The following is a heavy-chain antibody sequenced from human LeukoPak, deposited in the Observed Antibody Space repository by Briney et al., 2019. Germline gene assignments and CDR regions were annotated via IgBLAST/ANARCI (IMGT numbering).Heavy chain of an antibody. V-gene: IGHV1-18*01. D-gene: IGHD4-17*01. Sequence: GASVKVSCKVSGYTLTELSMHWVRQAPGQGLEWMGWISAYNGNTNYAQKLQGRVTMTTDTSTSTAYMELRSLRSDDTAVYYCAVTGGDYGDYYFDYWGQGTLVTVSS. CDR1: GYTLTELS. CDR2: ISAYNGNT. CDR3: AVTGGDYGDYYFDY. J-gene: IGHJ4*02.